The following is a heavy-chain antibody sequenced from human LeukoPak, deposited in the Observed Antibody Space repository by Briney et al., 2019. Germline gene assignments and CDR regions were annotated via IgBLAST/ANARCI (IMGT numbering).Heavy chain of an antibody. CDR3: AREGYYYGSGSYEDY. V-gene: IGHV3-21*01. Sequence: PGGSLRLSCAASGFTFSSYSMNWVRQAPGKGLECVSSISSSSSYIYYADSVKGRFTISRDNAKNSLYLQMNSLRAEDTAVYYCAREGYYYGSGSYEDYWGQGTLVTVSS. CDR2: ISSSSSYI. J-gene: IGHJ4*02. D-gene: IGHD3-10*01. CDR1: GFTFSSYS.